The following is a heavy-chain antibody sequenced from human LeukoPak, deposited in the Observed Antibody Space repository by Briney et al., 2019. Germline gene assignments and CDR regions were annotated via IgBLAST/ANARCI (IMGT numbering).Heavy chain of an antibody. CDR1: GGSFSGYY. CDR2: INHSGST. D-gene: IGHD1-26*01. CDR3: ARETVGLGAFDI. Sequence: SETLSLTCAVYGGSFSGYYWSWIRQPPGKGLEWIGEINHSGSTNYNPSLKSRVTISVDTSKNQFSLKLSSVTAADTAVYYCARETVGLGAFDIWGQGTMVTVSS. V-gene: IGHV4-34*01. J-gene: IGHJ3*02.